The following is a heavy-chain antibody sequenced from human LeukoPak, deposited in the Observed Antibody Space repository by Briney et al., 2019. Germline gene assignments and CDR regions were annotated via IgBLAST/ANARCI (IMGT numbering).Heavy chain of an antibody. CDR3: ARARPDYGGKGGPTLFDY. J-gene: IGHJ4*02. CDR2: IYHSGST. Sequence: SQTLSLTCAVSGGSISSGGYSWSWIRQPPGKGLEWIGYIYHSGSTYYNPSLKSRVTISVDRSKNQFSLKLSSVTAADTAVYYCARARPDYGGKGGPTLFDYWGQGTLVTVSS. V-gene: IGHV4-30-2*01. CDR1: GGSISSGGYS. D-gene: IGHD4-23*01.